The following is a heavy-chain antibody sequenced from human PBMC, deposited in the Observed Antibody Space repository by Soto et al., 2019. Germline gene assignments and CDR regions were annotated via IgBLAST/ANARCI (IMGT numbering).Heavy chain of an antibody. CDR2: ISPIYGTA. J-gene: IGHJ4*02. CDR3: ARAGPSSSYSSSWSYYFDY. D-gene: IGHD6-13*01. Sequence: SVKVSCKASGYTFTSYGISWVRQAPGQGLEWMGWISPIYGTANYAQKFQGRVTITADESTSTAYMELSSLRSEDTAVYYCARAGPSSSYSSSWSYYFDYWGQGTLVTVSS. CDR1: GYTFTSYG. V-gene: IGHV1-69*13.